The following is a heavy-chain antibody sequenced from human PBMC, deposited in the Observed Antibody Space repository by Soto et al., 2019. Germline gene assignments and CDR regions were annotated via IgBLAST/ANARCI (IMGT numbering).Heavy chain of an antibody. CDR2: ISAYNGNT. Sequence: ASVKVSYKASGYTFTSYGISWVRQAPGQGLEWMGWISAYNGNTNYAQKLQGRVTMTTDTSTSTAYMELRSLRSDDPAVYYCGRGGQFFSSTGCNVYFSTVKTSWGNGTA. V-gene: IGHV1-18*01. CDR1: GYTFTSYG. J-gene: IGHJ6*03. D-gene: IGHD2-2*01. CDR3: GRGGQFFSSTGCNVYFSTVKTS.